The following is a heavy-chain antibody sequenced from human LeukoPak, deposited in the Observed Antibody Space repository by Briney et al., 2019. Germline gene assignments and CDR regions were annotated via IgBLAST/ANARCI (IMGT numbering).Heavy chain of an antibody. CDR3: ARIIINSGYSYGIDF. CDR1: GFTFTSSA. V-gene: IGHV1-58*01. D-gene: IGHD5-12*01. Sequence: GASVKVSCKASGFTFTSSAVQWVRQARGQRLEWIGWIVVGSGNTNYAQKFQERVTITRDMSTSTAYMELSSLRADDTAVYYCARIIINSGYSYGIDFWGQGTLVTVSS. J-gene: IGHJ4*02. CDR2: IVVGSGNT.